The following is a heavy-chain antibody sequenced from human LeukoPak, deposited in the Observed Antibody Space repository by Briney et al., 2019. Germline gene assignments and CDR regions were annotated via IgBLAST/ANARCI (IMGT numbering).Heavy chain of an antibody. Sequence: GGSLRLSCAASGFTFSSYAMSWVRQAPGKGPEWVSAISGSDGRLFYADSVKGRFTISRDNSKNMLHLQMNSLRAEDTAVYYCAREGERYEDYWGQGTLVTVSS. CDR1: GFTFSSYA. J-gene: IGHJ4*02. V-gene: IGHV3-23*01. CDR2: ISGSDGRL. CDR3: AREGERYEDY. D-gene: IGHD3-16*01.